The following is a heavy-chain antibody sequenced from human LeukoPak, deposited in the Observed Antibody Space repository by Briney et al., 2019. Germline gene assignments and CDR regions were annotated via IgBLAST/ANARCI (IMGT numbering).Heavy chain of an antibody. V-gene: IGHV3-30*18. D-gene: IGHD3-22*01. CDR3: AKDSSGYSPFDY. Sequence: PGGSLRLSCAASGFTFSSYGMHWVRQAPGKGPEWVAVISYDGSNKYYADSVKGRFTISRDNSKNTLYLQMNSLRAEDTAVYYCAKDSSGYSPFDYWGQGTLVTVSS. CDR1: GFTFSSYG. CDR2: ISYDGSNK. J-gene: IGHJ4*02.